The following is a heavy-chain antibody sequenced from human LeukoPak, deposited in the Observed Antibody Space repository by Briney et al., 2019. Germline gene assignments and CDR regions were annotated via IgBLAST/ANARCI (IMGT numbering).Heavy chain of an antibody. CDR1: VGSLSSYD. CDR3: ARYRASGNYESFDP. Sequence: PPETLSLTPTLSVGSLSSYDWSSMRQPAGTELEWIGRIYTSVSTNYNPSLKSRVTISIATSKNQFSLKVNSVTAADTAVYYCARYRASGNYESFDPWGQGTLVTVSS. CDR2: IYTSVST. V-gene: IGHV4-4*07. D-gene: IGHD3-10*01. J-gene: IGHJ5*02.